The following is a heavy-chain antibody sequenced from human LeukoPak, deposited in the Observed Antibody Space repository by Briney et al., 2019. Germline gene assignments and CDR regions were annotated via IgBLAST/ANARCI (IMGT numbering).Heavy chain of an antibody. CDR1: GGSISSRPYC. V-gene: IGHV4-39*01. CDR2: FYYSGST. CDR3: ARLVVRSWYHEVLLGRDY. Sequence: PSETLSLTCTVSGGSISSRPYCWGWIRQPPGKGLEWLGNFYYSGSTYYKPSLKSRVTISVDTSKNQISLKLSPVTAADTAVYYCARLVVRSWYHEVLLGRDYWGQGTLVTVSS. J-gene: IGHJ4*02. D-gene: IGHD6-13*01.